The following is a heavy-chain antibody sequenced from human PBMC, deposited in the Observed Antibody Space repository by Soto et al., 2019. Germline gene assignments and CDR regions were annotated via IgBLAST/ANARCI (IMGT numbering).Heavy chain of an antibody. CDR1: GFTFSSYG. D-gene: IGHD6-19*01. CDR3: AKRDTSGSYYFDY. Sequence: VGSLRLSCAASGFTFSSYGMCWVRQAPGKGLEWVSSINGNGGNTYYADSVRGRFTISRDNSKNTLYLQMNSLRAEDTAVYYCAKRDTSGSYYFDYWGRGTLVTVSS. J-gene: IGHJ4*02. CDR2: INGNGGNT. V-gene: IGHV3-23*01.